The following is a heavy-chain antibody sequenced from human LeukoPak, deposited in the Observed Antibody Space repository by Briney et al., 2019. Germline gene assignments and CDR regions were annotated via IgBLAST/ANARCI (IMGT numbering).Heavy chain of an antibody. CDR1: GFTFSSSW. J-gene: IGHJ4*02. Sequence: AGGSLRLSCAASGFTFSSSWMSWVRQAPGKGLEWVANIKQDGSETYYVDSVKGRFIISRDNAKNSLYLQMNSLRAEDTAVYYCAREGQGCDYWGQGTLVTVSS. V-gene: IGHV3-7*01. CDR3: AREGQGCDY. CDR2: IKQDGSET.